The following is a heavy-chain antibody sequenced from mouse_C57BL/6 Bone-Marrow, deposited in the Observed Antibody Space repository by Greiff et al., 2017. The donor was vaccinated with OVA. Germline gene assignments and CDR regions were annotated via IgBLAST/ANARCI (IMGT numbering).Heavy chain of an antibody. J-gene: IGHJ3*01. V-gene: IGHV1-82*01. CDR3: ARDDPAWFAY. CDR2: IYPGDGDT. CDR1: GYAFSSSW. Sequence: QVQLQQSGPELVKPGASVKISCKASGYAFSSSWMNWVKQRPGKGLEWIGRIYPGDGDTNYNGKFKGKATLTADKSSSTAYMQLSSLTSEDSAVXFCARDDPAWFAYWGQGTLVTVSA.